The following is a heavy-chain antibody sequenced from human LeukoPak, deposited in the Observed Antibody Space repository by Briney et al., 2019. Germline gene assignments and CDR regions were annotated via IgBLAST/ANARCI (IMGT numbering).Heavy chain of an antibody. CDR3: AREGSGITGTDY. D-gene: IGHD1-20*01. J-gene: IGHJ4*02. CDR2: ISSSSSYI. Sequence: WGSLRLSCAASGFTFSSYSMNWVRQAPGKGLEWVSSISSSSSYIYYADSVKGRFTISRDNAKNSLYLQMNSLRAEDTAVYYCAREGSGITGTDYWGQGTLVTVYS. V-gene: IGHV3-21*01. CDR1: GFTFSSYS.